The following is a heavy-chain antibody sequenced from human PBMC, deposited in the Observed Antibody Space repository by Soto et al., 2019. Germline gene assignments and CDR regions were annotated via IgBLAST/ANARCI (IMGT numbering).Heavy chain of an antibody. V-gene: IGHV4-39*02. CDR2: IYYSGST. CDR1: GNSISSSSYY. J-gene: IGHJ4*02. D-gene: IGHD2-15*01. CDR3: AREGGVVTPEPRHDY. Sequence: SETLSLTGTVSGNSISSSSYYWGWIRQPPGKGLEWIGSIYYSGSTYYNPSLKSRVTISVDTSKNQFSLKLSSVTAADTAVYYCAREGGVVTPEPRHDYWGQGTLVTVSS.